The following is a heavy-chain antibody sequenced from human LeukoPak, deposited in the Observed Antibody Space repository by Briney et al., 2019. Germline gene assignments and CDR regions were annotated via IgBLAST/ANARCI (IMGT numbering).Heavy chain of an antibody. D-gene: IGHD6-6*01. J-gene: IGHJ6*03. CDR2: IYPGDSDT. CDR1: GYSFTSYW. CDR3: ASQSSSSLYYYYMDV. Sequence: GESLKISFKGSGYSFTSYWIGWVRPMPGKGLEWMGIIYPGDSDTRYSPSFQGQVTISADKSISTAYLQWSSLKASDTAMYYCASQSSSSLYYYYMDVWGKGTTVTVSS. V-gene: IGHV5-51*01.